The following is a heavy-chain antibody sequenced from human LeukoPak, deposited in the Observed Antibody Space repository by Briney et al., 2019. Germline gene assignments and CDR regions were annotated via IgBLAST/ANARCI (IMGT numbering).Heavy chain of an antibody. CDR3: ARDNGGETYYDILTARAPDY. J-gene: IGHJ4*02. CDR2: ISSSSSYI. Sequence: PGGSPRLSCAASGFTFSSYSMNWVRQAPGKGLEWVSSISSSSSYIYYADSVKGRFTISRDNAKNSLYLQMNSLRAEDTAVYYCARDNGGETYYDILTARAPDYWGQGTLVTVSS. D-gene: IGHD3-9*01. CDR1: GFTFSSYS. V-gene: IGHV3-21*01.